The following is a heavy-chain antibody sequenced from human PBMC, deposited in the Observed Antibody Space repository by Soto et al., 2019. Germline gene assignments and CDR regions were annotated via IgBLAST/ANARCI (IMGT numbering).Heavy chain of an antibody. CDR3: TTDILVATIMTVYYMDV. CDR2: IKSKTDGGTT. J-gene: IGHJ6*03. V-gene: IGHV3-15*01. CDR1: GFTFSNAW. Sequence: GGSLRLSCAASGFTFSNAWMSWVRQAPGKGLEWVGRIKSKTDGGTTDYAAPVKGRFTISRDDSKNTLYLQMNSLKTEDTAVYYCTTDILVATIMTVYYMDVWGKGTTVTVSS. D-gene: IGHD5-12*01.